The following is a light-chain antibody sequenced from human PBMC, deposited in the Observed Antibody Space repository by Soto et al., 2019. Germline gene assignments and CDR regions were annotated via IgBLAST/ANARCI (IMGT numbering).Light chain of an antibody. CDR3: SSYTSSTTVV. J-gene: IGLJ2*01. CDR2: DVS. CDR1: SSDVGGYNY. V-gene: IGLV2-14*03. Sequence: QSVLTQPASVSGSPGQSITISCTGTSSDVGGYNYVSWYQQHSGKAPKLMIYDVSYRPSGVSHRFSGYNSGNTASLTISGLQAEDEAYYYCSSYTSSTTVVFGGGTKLTVL.